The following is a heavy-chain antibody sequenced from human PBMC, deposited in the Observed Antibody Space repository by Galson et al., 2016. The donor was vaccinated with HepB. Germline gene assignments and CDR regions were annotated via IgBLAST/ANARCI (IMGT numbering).Heavy chain of an antibody. CDR2: IKGKTDYGTI. V-gene: IGHV3-15*07. J-gene: IGHJ4*02. CDR1: GFTFSYAW. Sequence: SLRLSCAASGFTFSYAWMNWVRQAPGKGLEWVGRIKGKTDYGTIDYAAPVQGRFSISRDDSRNTLYLQMDSLKTEDTAVYYCTTIHGSGGNCSGTEFDYWGQGTLVTVSS. CDR3: TTIHGSGGNCSGTEFDY. D-gene: IGHD2-15*01.